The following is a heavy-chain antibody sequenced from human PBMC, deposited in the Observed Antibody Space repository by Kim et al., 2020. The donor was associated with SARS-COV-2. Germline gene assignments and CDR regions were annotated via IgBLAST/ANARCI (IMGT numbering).Heavy chain of an antibody. D-gene: IGHD3-3*01. J-gene: IGHJ4*02. V-gene: IGHV1-18*01. CDR1: GYTFTSYG. CDR3: ARRFISYYDFWSGYYHFDY. Sequence: ASVKVSCKASGYTFTSYGISWVRQAPGQGLEWMGWISAYNGNTNYAQKLQGRVTMTTDTSTSTAYMELRSLRSDDTAVYYCARRFISYYDFWSGYYHFDYWGQGTLVTVSS. CDR2: ISAYNGNT.